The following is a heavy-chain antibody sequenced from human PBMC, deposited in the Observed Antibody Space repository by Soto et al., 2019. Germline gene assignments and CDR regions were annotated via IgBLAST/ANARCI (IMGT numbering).Heavy chain of an antibody. CDR2: IYYSGST. V-gene: IGHV4-39*01. CDR3: ARALGAAPYYYYGMDV. Sequence: ASETLSLTCTVSGGSISSSSYYWGWIRQPPGKGLEWIGSIYYSGSTYYNPSLKSRVTISVDTSKNQFSLKLSSVTAADTAVYYCARALGAAPYYYYGMDVWGQGTTVTVSS. CDR1: GGSISSSSYY. J-gene: IGHJ6*02. D-gene: IGHD3-16*01.